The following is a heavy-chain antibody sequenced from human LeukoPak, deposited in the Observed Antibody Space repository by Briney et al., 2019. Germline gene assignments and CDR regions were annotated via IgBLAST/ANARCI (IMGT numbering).Heavy chain of an antibody. Sequence: SGGSLRLSCAASGFTFSSYGMHWVRQAPGKGLEWVAIISYDGSNKYYVDSVKGRFTISRDNSENTLYLQVNSLRAEDTAVYYCAKDHSGNAGSYYYYAMDVWGQGTTVAVSS. J-gene: IGHJ6*02. CDR2: ISYDGSNK. V-gene: IGHV3-30*18. CDR3: AKDHSGNAGSYYYYAMDV. CDR1: GFTFSSYG.